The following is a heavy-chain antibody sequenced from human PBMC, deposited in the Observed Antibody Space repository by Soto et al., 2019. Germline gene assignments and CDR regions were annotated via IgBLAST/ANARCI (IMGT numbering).Heavy chain of an antibody. CDR1: GGSVSSYY. Sequence: SETLCLTCTVSGGSVSSYYWSWVRQPPGKRPEWIAYIYNGGTTNYNPSLKSRLTISLDTSKNQFSLKLSSVTAADTAVYFCARGGPSSKWLDPWGQGIQVTVSS. CDR2: IYNGGTT. CDR3: ARGGPSSKWLDP. V-gene: IGHV4-59*02. J-gene: IGHJ5*02.